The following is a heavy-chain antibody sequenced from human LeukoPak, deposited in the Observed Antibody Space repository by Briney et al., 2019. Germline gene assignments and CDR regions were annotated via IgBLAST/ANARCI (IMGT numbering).Heavy chain of an antibody. Sequence: SVKVSCKASGGTFNNYAIIWVRQAPGQGLEWMGGIIPIFGTVKIAQKFQGRVTITADESTSTAYMDLSSLRSEDTAVYYYATGYNFGSGGFDFWGRGTLVTVSS. V-gene: IGHV1-69*01. CDR3: ATGYNFGSGGFDF. CDR1: GGTFNNYA. J-gene: IGHJ4*02. D-gene: IGHD3-10*01. CDR2: IIPIFGTV.